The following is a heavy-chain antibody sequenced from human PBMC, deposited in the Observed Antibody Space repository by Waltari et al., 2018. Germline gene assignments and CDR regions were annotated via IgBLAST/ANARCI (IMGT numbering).Heavy chain of an antibody. J-gene: IGHJ4*02. D-gene: IGHD5-12*01. CDR1: GFTFSSYA. CDR3: ARDRGEIVATIGY. CDR2: IAYDGSNK. V-gene: IGHV3-30-3*01. Sequence: QVQLVESGGGVVQPGRSLRLSCAASGFTFSSYAMHWVCRAQGKGREWVAVIAYDGSNKYDADSVKGRFTISRDNSKNTLYLQMNSLRAEDTAVYDCARDRGEIVATIGYWGQGTLVTVSS.